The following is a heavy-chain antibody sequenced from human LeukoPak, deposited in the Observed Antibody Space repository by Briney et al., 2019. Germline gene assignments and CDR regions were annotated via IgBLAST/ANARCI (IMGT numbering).Heavy chain of an antibody. J-gene: IGHJ3*02. V-gene: IGHV4-61*02. D-gene: IGHD1-26*01. CDR3: ARDRGGIVGDTNAFDI. CDR2: LHTSGST. CDR1: GGSTSSGSYY. Sequence: PSETLSLTCTVSGGSTSSGSYYWSWIRQPAGKGLQWIGRLHTSGSTNYNPSLGSRVAISVDTSKNQFSLTLRSMTAADTAVYYCARDRGGIVGDTNAFDIWGQGTMVTVSS.